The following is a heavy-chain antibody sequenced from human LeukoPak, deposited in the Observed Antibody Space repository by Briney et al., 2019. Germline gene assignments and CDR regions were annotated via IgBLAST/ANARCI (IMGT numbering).Heavy chain of an antibody. V-gene: IGHV4-59*08. J-gene: IGHJ4*02. CDR1: GGSISSYY. CDR3: ARRTWLYXSGWYFDY. CDR2: IYYSGST. D-gene: IGHD6-19*01. Sequence: SETLSLTCTVSGGSISSYYWSWIRQPPGKGLEGIGYIYYSGSTNYNPSLKSRVTISVDTSKNQFSLKLSSVTAADTAVYYCARRTWLYXSGWYFDYWGQGTLVTVSS.